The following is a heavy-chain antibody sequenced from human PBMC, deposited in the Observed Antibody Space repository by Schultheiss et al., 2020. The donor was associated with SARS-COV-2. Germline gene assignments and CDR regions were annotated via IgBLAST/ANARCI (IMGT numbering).Heavy chain of an antibody. CDR1: GFTASNNH. Sequence: GGSLRLSCAASGFTASNNHMCWVRQAPGKGLEWVSGISGNSGSIGYADSVKGRFTISRDNAKNTLYLQMNSLRAEDTAVYYCARERDSSGWYYYYGMDVWGQGTTVTVSS. CDR3: ARERDSSGWYYYYGMDV. D-gene: IGHD6-19*01. V-gene: IGHV3-74*01. J-gene: IGHJ6*02. CDR2: ISGNSGSI.